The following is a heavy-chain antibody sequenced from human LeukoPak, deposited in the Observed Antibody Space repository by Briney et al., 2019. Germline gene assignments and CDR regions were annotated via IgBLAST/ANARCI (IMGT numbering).Heavy chain of an antibody. V-gene: IGHV3-64*02. J-gene: IGHJ4*02. CDR2: ISSNGVST. Sequence: GGSLRLSCAASGFTFSRYAMHWVRQGPGKGLEYVSAISSNGVSTYYADSVKGRFITSRDNSKNTLYLQLDSLRAEDMAVYYCARGRLVVTALDYWGQGTLATVSS. CDR3: ARGRLVVTALDY. D-gene: IGHD2-15*01. CDR1: GFTFSRYA.